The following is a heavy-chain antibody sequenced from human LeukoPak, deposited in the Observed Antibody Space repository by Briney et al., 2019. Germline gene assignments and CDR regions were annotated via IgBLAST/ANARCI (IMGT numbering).Heavy chain of an antibody. CDR1: GFTFDNYA. Sequence: GGSLRLSCAASGFTFDNYAMTWVRQAPGKGLEWVSAISSSAGNTYYADSVKGRFTISRDNSKGTLYLQMNSLRADDTALYYCARRGRYCANTLCSFDYWGQGSLVTVSS. D-gene: IGHD2-8*01. V-gene: IGHV3-23*01. J-gene: IGHJ4*02. CDR3: ARRGRYCANTLCSFDY. CDR2: ISSSAGNT.